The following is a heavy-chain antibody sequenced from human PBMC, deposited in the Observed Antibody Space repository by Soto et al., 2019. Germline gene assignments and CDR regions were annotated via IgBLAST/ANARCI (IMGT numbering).Heavy chain of an antibody. CDR2: VKQDGNER. CDR3: TIGHWLGS. Sequence: EVQLVDSGGALVQPGESLRLSCAASGFIFSDYFMTWVRQAPGKGLEWVATVKQDGNERHYVDSVRGRFTISRDNAKNTLYLQMKARRAEDSAVDYWTIGHWLGSWGQETLVTVSS. V-gene: IGHV3-7*01. CDR1: GFIFSDYF. J-gene: IGHJ4*02. D-gene: IGHD6-19*01.